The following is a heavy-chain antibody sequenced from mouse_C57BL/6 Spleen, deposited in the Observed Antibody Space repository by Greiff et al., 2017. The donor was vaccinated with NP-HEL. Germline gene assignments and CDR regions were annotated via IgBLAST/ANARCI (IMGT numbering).Heavy chain of an antibody. J-gene: IGHJ4*01. CDR3: ARDGGYHYAMDY. D-gene: IGHD2-2*01. CDR2: INYDGSST. Sequence: EVKLVESEGGLVQPGSSMKLSCTASGFTFSDYYMAWVRQVPEKGLEWVANINYDGSSTYYLDSLKSRFIISRDNAKNILYLQLSSLRSEDTAADYWARDGGYHYAMDYWGQGTSVTVSS. V-gene: IGHV5-16*01. CDR1: GFTFSDYY.